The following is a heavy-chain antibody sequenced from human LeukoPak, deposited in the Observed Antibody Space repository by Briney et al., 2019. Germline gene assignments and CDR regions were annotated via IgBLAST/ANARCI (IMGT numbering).Heavy chain of an antibody. D-gene: IGHD2-2*01. Sequence: PGGSLRLSCAASGFTFSDYYMNWVRQAPGKGLEWVSYISSSGSTIYYADSVKGRFTISRDNAKNSLYLQMNSLRAEDTAVYYCARVDVQVGGYCSSTSCYDSSSAFDIWGQGTMVTVSS. CDR3: ARVDVQVGGYCSSTSCYDSSSAFDI. CDR2: ISSSGSTI. CDR1: GFTFSDYY. V-gene: IGHV3-11*04. J-gene: IGHJ3*02.